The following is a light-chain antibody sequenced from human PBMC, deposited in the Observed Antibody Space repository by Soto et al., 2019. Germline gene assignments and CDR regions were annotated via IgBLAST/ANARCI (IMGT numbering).Light chain of an antibody. CDR2: LNNDGSH. Sequence: QLVLTQSPSASASLGASVKLTCTLSSAHSLFAIAWHQHHPDKGPRFLMKLNNDGSHAKGDGIPDRFSGSSSGAERYLTISSLQSEDEADYYCQTWGSGIIFGGGTKVTVL. V-gene: IGLV4-69*01. J-gene: IGLJ2*01. CDR1: SAHSLFA. CDR3: QTWGSGII.